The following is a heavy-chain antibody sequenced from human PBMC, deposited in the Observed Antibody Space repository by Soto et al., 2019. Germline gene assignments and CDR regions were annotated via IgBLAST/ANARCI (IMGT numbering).Heavy chain of an antibody. CDR2: IWYDGSNK. V-gene: IGHV3-33*01. CDR1: GFTFSSYG. CDR3: ARPYYGDYVMGAFDI. D-gene: IGHD4-17*01. Sequence: PGGSLRLSCAASGFTFSSYGMHWVRQAPGKGLEWVAVIWYDGSNKYYADSVKGRFTISRDNSKNTLYLQMNSLRAEDTAVYYCARPYYGDYVMGAFDIWGQGTMVTVSS. J-gene: IGHJ3*02.